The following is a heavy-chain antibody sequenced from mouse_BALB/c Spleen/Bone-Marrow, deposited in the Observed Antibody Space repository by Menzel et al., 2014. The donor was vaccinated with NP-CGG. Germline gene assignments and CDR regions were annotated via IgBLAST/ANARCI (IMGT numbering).Heavy chain of an antibody. J-gene: IGHJ3*01. V-gene: IGHV1-39*01. CDR3: ARSIEYRPLTY. D-gene: IGHD2-14*01. Sequence: VQLQQPGPELEKPGASVKISCKASGYSFTGYNMNWVKQTHGKSLEWIGNIDPYYGGITYNQKFKDKATLTVDKSSSTAYMQLKSLTAEDSAVYYCARSIEYRPLTYWGQGTLVTVSA. CDR2: IDPYYGGI. CDR1: GYSFTGYN.